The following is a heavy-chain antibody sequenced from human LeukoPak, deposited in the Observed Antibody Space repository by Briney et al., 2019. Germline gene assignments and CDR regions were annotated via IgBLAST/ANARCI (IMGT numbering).Heavy chain of an antibody. CDR3: ARELLFYY. V-gene: IGHV3-48*01. CDR2: ISSSSSTI. J-gene: IGHJ4*02. D-gene: IGHD2-21*02. Sequence: PGRSLRLSCAASGFTFSSYSMNWVRQAPGKGLEWVSYISSSSSTIYYADSVKGRFTISRDNAKNSLYLQMNSLRAEDTAVYYCARELLFYYWGQGTLVTVSS. CDR1: GFTFSSYS.